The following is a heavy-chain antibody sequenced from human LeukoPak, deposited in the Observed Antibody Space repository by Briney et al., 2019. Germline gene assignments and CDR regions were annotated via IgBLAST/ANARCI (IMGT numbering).Heavy chain of an antibody. D-gene: IGHD3-9*01. J-gene: IGHJ6*03. V-gene: IGHV1-69*13. CDR2: IIPIFGTA. Sequence: GASVKVSCKASGGTFSSYAISWVRQAPGQGLEWMGGIIPIFGTANYAQKFQGRVTITADESTSTAYMELRSLRSDDTAVYYCARDISGYMYYYYYYMDVWGKGTTVTVSS. CDR1: GGTFSSYA. CDR3: ARDISGYMYYYYYYMDV.